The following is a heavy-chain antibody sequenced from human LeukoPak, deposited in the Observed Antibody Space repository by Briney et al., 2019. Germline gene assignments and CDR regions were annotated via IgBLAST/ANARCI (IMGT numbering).Heavy chain of an antibody. D-gene: IGHD6-13*01. CDR2: IYYSGST. CDR1: GGSISGYY. CDR3: ARGCSAGTPHNWFDP. J-gene: IGHJ5*02. Sequence: KPSETLSLTCTASGGSISGYYWSWIRQPPGKGLEWIGYIYYSGSTNYNPSLKSRVTISVDTSKNQFSLKLSSVTAADTAVYYCARGCSAGTPHNWFDPRGQGTLVTVSS. V-gene: IGHV4-59*01.